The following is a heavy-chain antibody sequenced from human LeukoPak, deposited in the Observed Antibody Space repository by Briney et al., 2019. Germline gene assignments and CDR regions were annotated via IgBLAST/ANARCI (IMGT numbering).Heavy chain of an antibody. V-gene: IGHV4-39*07. D-gene: IGHD3-9*01. J-gene: IGHJ4*02. CDR2: IYYSGST. Sequence: SETLSLTCTVSGGSISSSSYYWGWIRQPPGKGLEWIGNIYYSGSTCYNPSLKSRVTISLDTSKNQFSLKLNSVTAADTAVYYCARSKDILTGYCFDYWGQGTLVTVSS. CDR1: GGSISSSSYY. CDR3: ARSKDILTGYCFDY.